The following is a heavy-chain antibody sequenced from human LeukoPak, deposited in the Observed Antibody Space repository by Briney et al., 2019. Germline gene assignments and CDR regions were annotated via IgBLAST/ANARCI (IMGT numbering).Heavy chain of an antibody. D-gene: IGHD6-13*01. V-gene: IGHV1-18*01. CDR1: GYTFTSYG. CDR2: ISAYNGNT. Sequence: ASVKVSCKASGYTFTSYGISWVRQAPGQGLEWRGWISAYNGNTNYAQKLQCRVTMTTDTSTSTAYMQLRSLRSDDTAVYYCARELAAALWFDPWGQGTLVTVSS. J-gene: IGHJ5*02. CDR3: ARELAAALWFDP.